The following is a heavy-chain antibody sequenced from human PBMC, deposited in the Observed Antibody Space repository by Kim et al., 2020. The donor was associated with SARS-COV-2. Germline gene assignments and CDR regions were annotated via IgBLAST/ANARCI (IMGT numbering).Heavy chain of an antibody. V-gene: IGHV4-39*01. D-gene: IGHD2-2*02. CDR3: ARLRYCSSTSCYISYGSGGRGYYFDY. J-gene: IGHJ4*02. CDR2: IYYSGST. Sequence: SETLSLTCTVSGGSISSSSYYWGWIRQPPGKGLEWIGSIYYSGSTYYNPSLKSRVTISVDTSKNQFSLKLSSVTAADTAVYYCARLRYCSSTSCYISYGSGGRGYYFDYWGQGTLVTVSS. CDR1: GGSISSSSYY.